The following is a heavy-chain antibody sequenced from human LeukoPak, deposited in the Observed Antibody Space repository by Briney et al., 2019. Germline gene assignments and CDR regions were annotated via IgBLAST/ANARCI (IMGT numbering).Heavy chain of an antibody. Sequence: SETLSLTCTVSGGSISSSSYFWGWIRQPPGKGLEWIGSIYYSGSTYYNPSLKSRVAISVDTSKNQFSLKLSSVTAADTAVYYCARHGGYYYDSSGYYLRYWGQGTLVTVSS. V-gene: IGHV4-39*01. CDR2: IYYSGST. CDR1: GGSISSSSYF. J-gene: IGHJ4*02. D-gene: IGHD3-22*01. CDR3: ARHGGYYYDSSGYYLRY.